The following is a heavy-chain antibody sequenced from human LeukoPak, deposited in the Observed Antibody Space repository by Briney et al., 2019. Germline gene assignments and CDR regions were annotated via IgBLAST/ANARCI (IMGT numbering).Heavy chain of an antibody. CDR1: GFTFSSYE. J-gene: IGHJ4*02. D-gene: IGHD5-24*01. V-gene: IGHV3-48*03. CDR2: ISSSGSTI. Sequence: GGSLRLSCAASGFTFSSYEMNWVSQAQGKGREWVSYISSSGSTIYYADSVKGRFTISRDNAKNSLYLQMNSLRAEDTAVYYCARSNGYNLLGLFDYWGQGTLVTVSS. CDR3: ARSNGYNLLGLFDY.